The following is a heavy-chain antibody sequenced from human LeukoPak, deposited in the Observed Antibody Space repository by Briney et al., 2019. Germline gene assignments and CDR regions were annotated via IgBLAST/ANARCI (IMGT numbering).Heavy chain of an antibody. CDR2: IYYSGST. CDR3: ARQVVAVAGTGYFDY. V-gene: IGHV4-59*04. J-gene: IGHJ4*02. D-gene: IGHD6-19*01. CDR1: GGSITSDY. Sequence: SETLSLTCTVSGGSITSDYWSWIRQPPGKGLEWIGCIYYSGSTYYNASLKSRGTISVDTSKNQFSLKLNSVTAADTAVYFCARQVVAVAGTGYFDYWGQGTLVTVSS.